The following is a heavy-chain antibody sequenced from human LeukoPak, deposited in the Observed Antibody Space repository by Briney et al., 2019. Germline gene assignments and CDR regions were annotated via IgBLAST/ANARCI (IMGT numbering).Heavy chain of an antibody. D-gene: IGHD3-16*02. CDR2: IYTSGRT. V-gene: IGHV4-61*02. Sequence: TSETLSLTCTVSGGSITFGSYYWNWIRQPAGKGLEWIGRIYTSGRTFYNPSLKSRVTISMDTSMNQFYLRLNSVTAADTAVYYWARARVIPASFDDWGQGALVTVSS. CDR3: ARARVIPASFDD. J-gene: IGHJ4*02. CDR1: GGSITFGSYY.